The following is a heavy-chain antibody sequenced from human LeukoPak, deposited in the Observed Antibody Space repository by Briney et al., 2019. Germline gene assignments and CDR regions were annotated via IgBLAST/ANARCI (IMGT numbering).Heavy chain of an antibody. J-gene: IGHJ3*02. CDR2: INPNSGGT. CDR1: GYTFTGYY. Sequence: GASVKVSCKASGYTFTGYYMHWVRQAPGQGLEWMGWINPNSGGTNYAQKFQGRVTMTRDTSISTAYMELSRLRSDDTAVHYCARGMRDYVWGSYRYTNDAFDIWGQGTMVTVSS. V-gene: IGHV1-2*02. CDR3: ARGMRDYVWGSYRYTNDAFDI. D-gene: IGHD3-16*02.